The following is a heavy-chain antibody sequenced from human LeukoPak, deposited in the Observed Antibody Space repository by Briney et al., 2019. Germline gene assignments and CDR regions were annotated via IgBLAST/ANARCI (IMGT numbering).Heavy chain of an antibody. Sequence: SETLSLTCTVSGGSISSYYWSWIRQPPGKGLEWIGYIYYSGSTNYNPSLKSRVTISVDTSKNQFSLKLSSVTAADTAVYYCARRRSSWYKYFDYWGQGTLVTVSS. V-gene: IGHV4-59*12. CDR3: ARRRSSWYKYFDY. CDR2: IYYSGST. CDR1: GGSISSYY. J-gene: IGHJ4*02. D-gene: IGHD6-13*01.